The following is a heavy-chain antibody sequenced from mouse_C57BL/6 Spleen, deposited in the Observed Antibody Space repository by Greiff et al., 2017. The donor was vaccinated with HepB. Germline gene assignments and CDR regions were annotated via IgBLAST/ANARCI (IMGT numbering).Heavy chain of an antibody. D-gene: IGHD1-1*01. CDR2: IDPETGGT. CDR3: TRRDYYGSSYVVY. V-gene: IGHV1-15*01. J-gene: IGHJ3*01. Sequence: QVQLQQSGAELVRPGASVTLSCKASGYTFTDYEMHWVKQTPVHGLEWIGAIDPETGGTAYNQKFKGKAILTADKSSSTAYMELRSLTSEDSAVYYCTRRDYYGSSYVVYWGQGTLVTVSA. CDR1: GYTFTDYE.